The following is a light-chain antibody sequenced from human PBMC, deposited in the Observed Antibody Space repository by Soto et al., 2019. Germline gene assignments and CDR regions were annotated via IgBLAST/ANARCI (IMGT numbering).Light chain of an antibody. Sequence: DIWSTQSPASLSVSLGERATINFSCSRTLLSMSIKKNYFAWYQQKPGQPPQLLIYWASTRDSGVPARFSGSGSGTDFTLTIDSLQAEDVAVYYCKQYPDIPITFGQGTRLEIK. CDR1: RTLLSMSIKKNY. CDR3: KQYPDIPIT. CDR2: WAS. V-gene: IGKV4-1*01. J-gene: IGKJ5*01.